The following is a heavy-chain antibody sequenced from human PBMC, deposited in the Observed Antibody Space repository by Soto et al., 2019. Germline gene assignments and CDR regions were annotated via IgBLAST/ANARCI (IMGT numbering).Heavy chain of an antibody. D-gene: IGHD2-8*01. CDR1: GYTFSGFY. CDR2: IYPDSGGT. Sequence: QVQLVQSGAEVKKPGASVKVSCRTSGYTFSGFYIHWVRQAPGQGLESMGWIYPDSGGTDYAQKFQGRVTMTRDTSISTACRELSRLRSDDTAVYYCIVTGVSEVDYWGQGTLVTVSS. CDR3: IVTGVSEVDY. J-gene: IGHJ4*02. V-gene: IGHV1-2*02.